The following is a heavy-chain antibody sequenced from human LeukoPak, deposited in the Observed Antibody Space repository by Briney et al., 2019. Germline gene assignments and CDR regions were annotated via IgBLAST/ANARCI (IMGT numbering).Heavy chain of an antibody. J-gene: IGHJ4*02. D-gene: IGHD3-22*01. CDR3: ARGAHYYDSSGYYWNY. V-gene: IGHV3-9*01. Sequence: GRSLRLSCAASGFTFDDYAMHWVRQAPGKGLEWVSGISWNSGSIGYADSVKGRFTISRDNSKNTLYLQMNSLRAEDTAVYYCARGAHYYDSSGYYWNYWGQGTLVTVSS. CDR2: ISWNSGSI. CDR1: GFTFDDYA.